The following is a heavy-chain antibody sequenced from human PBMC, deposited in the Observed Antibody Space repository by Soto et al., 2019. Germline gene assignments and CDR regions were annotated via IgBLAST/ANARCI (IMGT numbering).Heavy chain of an antibody. J-gene: IGHJ3*02. D-gene: IGHD5-12*01. V-gene: IGHV1-46*01. CDR2: INPSGGST. Sequence: ASVKVSCKASGYTFTSYYMHWVRQAPGQGLEWMGIINPSGGSTSYAQKFQGRVTMTEDTSTDTAYMELRSLRSEDTAVYYCARGWLYDAFHIWDQGTMVTVS. CDR3: ARGWLYDAFHI. CDR1: GYTFTSYY.